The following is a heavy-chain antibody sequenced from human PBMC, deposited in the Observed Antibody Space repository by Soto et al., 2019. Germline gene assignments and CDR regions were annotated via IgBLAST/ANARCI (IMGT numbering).Heavy chain of an antibody. CDR2: INPNSGDT. D-gene: IGHD4-17*01. CDR3: AREKDPGDYFDY. J-gene: IGHJ4*02. CDR1: GYTFTAYY. V-gene: IGHV1-2*04. Sequence: QVPLVQSGAEVKKPEASVKVSCKASGYTFTAYYMHWVRQAPGQGLEWMGWINPNSGDTNYAQKFQGWVTMTRDTSISTAYMELSRLKSDDTAVYYCAREKDPGDYFDYWGQGALVTVSS.